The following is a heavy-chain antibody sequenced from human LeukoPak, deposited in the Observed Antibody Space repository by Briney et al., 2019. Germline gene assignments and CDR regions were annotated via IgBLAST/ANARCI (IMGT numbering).Heavy chain of an antibody. D-gene: IGHD3-22*01. J-gene: IGHJ3*02. CDR3: ARGGNYDSSVYYGVFDI. CDR1: GGSISSGGYS. CDR2: IYHSGST. Sequence: SETLSLTCAVSGGSISSGGYSWSWIRQPPGKGLEWIGYIYHSGSTYYNPSLKSRVTISVDRSKNQFSLKLSSVTAADTAVYYCARGGNYDSSVYYGVFDIGAKGKMATVSS. V-gene: IGHV4-30-2*01.